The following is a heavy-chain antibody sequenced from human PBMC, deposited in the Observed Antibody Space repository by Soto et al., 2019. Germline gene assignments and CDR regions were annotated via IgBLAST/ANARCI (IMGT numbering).Heavy chain of an antibody. V-gene: IGHV3-30-3*01. J-gene: IGHJ4*02. D-gene: IGHD2-15*01. Sequence: QVQLVESGGGVVQPGRSLRLSCAASGFTFSSYAMHWVRQAPGKGLERVAVISYDGSNKYYADSVKGRFTISRDNSKNTLYLQMNSLRAEDTAVYYCARARRSYCSGGSCYPDDYWGQGTLVTVSS. CDR3: ARARRSYCSGGSCYPDDY. CDR1: GFTFSSYA. CDR2: ISYDGSNK.